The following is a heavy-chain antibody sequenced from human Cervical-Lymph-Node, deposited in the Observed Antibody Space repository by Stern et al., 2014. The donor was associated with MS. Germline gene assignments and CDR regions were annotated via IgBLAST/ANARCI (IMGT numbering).Heavy chain of an antibody. CDR2: IYYSGAT. Sequence: VQLVESGPGLVKPSQTLSLTCTVSGGSINNGDYYWSWVRQHPGKGLEWLGYIYYSGATYYNPSLKGRLTISVDTSKRHFSLKLTSVTAADTVVYYCARELSGMYGMDVWGQGTTVTVSS. J-gene: IGHJ6*02. CDR1: GGSINNGDYY. V-gene: IGHV4-31*03. D-gene: IGHD1-1*01. CDR3: ARELSGMYGMDV.